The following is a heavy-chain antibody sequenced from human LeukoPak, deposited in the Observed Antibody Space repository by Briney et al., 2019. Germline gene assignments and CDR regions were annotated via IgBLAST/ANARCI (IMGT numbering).Heavy chain of an antibody. CDR2: ISSSAATI. D-gene: IGHD5-12*01. J-gene: IGHJ5*01. CDR1: GFTFSSHD. CDR3: ARDRGNSAYGAWFDS. Sequence: QPGGSLRLSCAAPGFTFSSHDMNWVRQAPGKGLEWVSYISSSAATIDYADSVQGRFTISRDNAKNSLFLRMNSLRAEDTGVYYCARDRGNSAYGAWFDSWGQGTLVTVSS. V-gene: IGHV3-48*03.